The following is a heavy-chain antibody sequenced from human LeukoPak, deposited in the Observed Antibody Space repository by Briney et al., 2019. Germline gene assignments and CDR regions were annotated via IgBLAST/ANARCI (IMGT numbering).Heavy chain of an antibody. Sequence: PGESLKISCKGSGYSFTSYWIGWVRQMPGKGLEWMGIIYPGDSDTRYSPSFQGQVTISADKSISTAYLQWSSLKASDTAMYYCARHQELTIFGVVHDYWGQGTLVTVSS. CDR1: GYSFTSYW. CDR3: ARHQELTIFGVVHDY. CDR2: IYPGDSDT. D-gene: IGHD3-3*01. J-gene: IGHJ4*02. V-gene: IGHV5-51*01.